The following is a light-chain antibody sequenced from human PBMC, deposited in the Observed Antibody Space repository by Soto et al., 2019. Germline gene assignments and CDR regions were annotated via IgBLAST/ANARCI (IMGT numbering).Light chain of an antibody. CDR2: KAS. Sequence: DIQMTQSPSTLSASVGDRVTITCRATQSIDILLAWYQQKPGKAPNLLIYKASILEIGVPSRFSGSASGTEFTLTIRSLQPDDFASYYCQQYYRYPWTFGQGTKVEIK. CDR3: QQYYRYPWT. CDR1: QSIDIL. J-gene: IGKJ1*01. V-gene: IGKV1-5*03.